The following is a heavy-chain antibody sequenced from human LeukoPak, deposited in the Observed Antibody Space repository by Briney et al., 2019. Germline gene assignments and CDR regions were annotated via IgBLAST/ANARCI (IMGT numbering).Heavy chain of an antibody. V-gene: IGHV4-59*01. CDR2: IYYSGGT. D-gene: IGHD1-14*01. Sequence: SETLSPTCTVSGGSLKSYYWSWIRQPPGKPLEWIGYIYYSGGTNYNPSLKSRVTISVDTSKNQFSLKLRSVTAADTALYYCARVDDRNALEYWGQGTLVTVSS. CDR3: ARVDDRNALEY. J-gene: IGHJ4*02. CDR1: GGSLKSYY.